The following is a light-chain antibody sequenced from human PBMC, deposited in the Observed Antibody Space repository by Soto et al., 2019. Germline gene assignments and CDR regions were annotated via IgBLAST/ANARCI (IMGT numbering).Light chain of an antibody. CDR3: QQYGSSPYT. V-gene: IGKV3-20*01. CDR1: QNFGNTF. CDR2: GAS. Sequence: IVLTQSPGTLSLSPGERATLSCRASQNFGNTFLAWYQQKPGHAPRLLIYGASSRATGIPDRISGSGSGTDFTLTISRLEPDDFAVYFCQQYGSSPYTFGQGTKLEIK. J-gene: IGKJ2*01.